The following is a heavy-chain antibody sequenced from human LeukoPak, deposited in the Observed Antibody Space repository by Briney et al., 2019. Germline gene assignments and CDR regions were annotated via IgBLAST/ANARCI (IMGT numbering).Heavy chain of an antibody. V-gene: IGHV3-30*02. J-gene: IGHJ4*02. D-gene: IGHD3-22*01. CDR1: GLTFSNFP. Sequence: PGRSLRLSCAASGLTFSNFPMRWVRQPPGKWLEWVALIQDDGATTNYADSVRGRFTISRDNSKSTVYLQMNSLKPDDTAVYYCATQSITLVVVISPFDYWGQGTLVTVSS. CDR2: IQDDGATT. CDR3: ATQSITLVVVISPFDY.